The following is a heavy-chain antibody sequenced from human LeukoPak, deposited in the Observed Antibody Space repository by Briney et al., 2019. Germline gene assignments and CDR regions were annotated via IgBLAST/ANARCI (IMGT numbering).Heavy chain of an antibody. CDR3: AKEGTYNNFWSGYFH. V-gene: IGHV3-23*01. D-gene: IGHD3-3*01. Sequence: GGSLRLSCAASGFTFSSFAMSWVRQAPGKGLEWVSSVTGGGSVTSSTYYADSVKGRFTISRDNSKNTLYLQMNSLRAEDTALYYCAKEGTYNNFWSGYFHWGQGALVTVSS. CDR2: VTGGGSVTSST. J-gene: IGHJ4*02. CDR1: GFTFSSFA.